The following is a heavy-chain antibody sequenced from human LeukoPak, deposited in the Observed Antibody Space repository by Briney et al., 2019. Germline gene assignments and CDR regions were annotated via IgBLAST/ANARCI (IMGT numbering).Heavy chain of an antibody. Sequence: SETLSLTCTVSGGSISSGDCYWSWIRQPPGKGLEWIGYIYYSGSTYYNPSLKSRVTISVDTSKNQFSLKLSSVTAADTAVYYCARDSPERGLRYWGQGTLVTVSS. V-gene: IGHV4-30-4*01. J-gene: IGHJ4*02. CDR2: IYYSGST. D-gene: IGHD5-12*01. CDR1: GGSISSGDCY. CDR3: ARDSPERGLRY.